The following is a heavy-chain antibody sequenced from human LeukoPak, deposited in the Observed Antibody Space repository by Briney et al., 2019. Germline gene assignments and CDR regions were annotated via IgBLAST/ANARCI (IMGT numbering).Heavy chain of an antibody. Sequence: GGSLRLSCAASGFTFSSDAMRWVRQAPGKGLEWVSAISSTGGSTYYADSVRGRFIISRDSSKNTLYLQMNRLRAEDTAVYYCAKDPYSSGPYNWFDPWGQGTLVTVSS. D-gene: IGHD6-19*01. CDR2: ISSTGGST. CDR3: AKDPYSSGPYNWFDP. V-gene: IGHV3-23*01. CDR1: GFTFSSDA. J-gene: IGHJ5*02.